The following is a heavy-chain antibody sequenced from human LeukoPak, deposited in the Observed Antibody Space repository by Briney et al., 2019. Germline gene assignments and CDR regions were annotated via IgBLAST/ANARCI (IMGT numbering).Heavy chain of an antibody. Sequence: GGSLRLSCAASGFTVSTNYMTWVRQAPVRGLEWVSIIYSGGRSYYAASVKGRFSISKDNSKNTVYLQMNSLRAEDTAVYYCARDPNYWGQGTLVTVSS. J-gene: IGHJ4*02. CDR2: IYSGGRS. V-gene: IGHV3-66*01. CDR1: GFTVSTNY. CDR3: ARDPNY.